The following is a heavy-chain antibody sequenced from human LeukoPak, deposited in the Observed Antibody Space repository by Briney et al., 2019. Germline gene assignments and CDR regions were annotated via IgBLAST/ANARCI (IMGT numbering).Heavy chain of an antibody. V-gene: IGHV4-39*01. CDR3: ARMRRYYYDSSGYYGPRSFDY. Sequence: PSETLSLTCTVSGGSISSSSYYWGWIRQPPGKGLEWIGSIYYSGSTYCNPSLKSRVTISVDTSKNQFSLKLSSVTAADTAVYYCARMRRYYYDSSGYYGPRSFDYWGQGTLVTVSS. CDR1: GGSISSSSYY. CDR2: IYYSGST. D-gene: IGHD3-22*01. J-gene: IGHJ4*02.